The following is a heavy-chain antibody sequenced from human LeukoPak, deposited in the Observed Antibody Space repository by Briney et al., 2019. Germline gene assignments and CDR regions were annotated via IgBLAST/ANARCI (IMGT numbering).Heavy chain of an antibody. V-gene: IGHV3-66*01. CDR1: GFTFSSYA. CDR3: ARDYDFWSASDY. J-gene: IGHJ4*02. CDR2: IYSGGST. Sequence: GGSLRLSCAASGFTFSSYAMSWVRQAPGKGLEWVSVIYSGGSTYYADSVKGRFTISRDNSKNTLYLQMNSLRAEDTAVYYCARDYDFWSASDYWGQGTLVTVSS. D-gene: IGHD3-3*01.